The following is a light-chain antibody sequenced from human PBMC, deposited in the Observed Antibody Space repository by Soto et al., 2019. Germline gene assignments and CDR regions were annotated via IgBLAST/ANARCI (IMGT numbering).Light chain of an antibody. Sequence: EVVLTQSPGTLSLSPGERATLSCRASQSVSSSYLAWYRQKPGQAPRLLIYGASSSATGIPDRFSGSGSGTDFNLTISRLEPEDFGLYYCQEYGSSPLTFGGGTKVEIK. V-gene: IGKV3-20*01. CDR3: QEYGSSPLT. CDR2: GAS. CDR1: QSVSSSY. J-gene: IGKJ4*01.